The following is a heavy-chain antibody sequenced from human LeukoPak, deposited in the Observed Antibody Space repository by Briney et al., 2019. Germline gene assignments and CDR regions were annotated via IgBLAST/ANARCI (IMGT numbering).Heavy chain of an antibody. Sequence: KASETLSLTCTVSSGSISGYYWSWIRQPPGEGLEWIGFIYYSGRTNYNPSLKSRVTISVDTSNNQFSLKVSSVTAADTAVYYCARYLNWGLDYWGQGSLVTVSS. CDR2: IYYSGRT. CDR1: SGSISGYY. CDR3: ARYLNWGLDY. D-gene: IGHD3-16*01. J-gene: IGHJ4*02. V-gene: IGHV4-59*01.